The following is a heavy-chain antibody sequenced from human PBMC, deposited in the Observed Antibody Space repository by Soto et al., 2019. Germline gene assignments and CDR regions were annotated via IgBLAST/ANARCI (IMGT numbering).Heavy chain of an antibody. CDR2: ISSSSSYT. J-gene: IGHJ6*02. D-gene: IGHD2-15*01. CDR3: ARLQWDISNPAHTYYYYYGMDV. Sequence: QVQLVESGGGLVKPGGSLRLSCAASGFTFSDYYMSWIRQAPGKGLEWVSYISSSSSYTNYADSVKGRFTISRDNAKNSLYLQMNSLRAEDTAVYYCARLQWDISNPAHTYYYYYGMDVWGQGTTVTVSS. V-gene: IGHV3-11*05. CDR1: GFTFSDYY.